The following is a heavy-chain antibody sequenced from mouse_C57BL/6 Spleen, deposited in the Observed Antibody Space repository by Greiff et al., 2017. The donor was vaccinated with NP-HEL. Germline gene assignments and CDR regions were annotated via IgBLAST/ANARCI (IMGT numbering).Heavy chain of an antibody. Sequence: EVQLQQSGPELVKPGASVKISCKASGYTFTDYYMNWVKQSHGKSLEWIGDINPNNGGTRYNQKFKGKATLTVDKSSSTAYMELRSLTSEDSAVYYCARERQLGHFDYWGQGSTLTVSS. D-gene: IGHD4-1*02. V-gene: IGHV1-26*01. CDR1: GYTFTDYY. CDR3: ARERQLGHFDY. CDR2: INPNNGGT. J-gene: IGHJ2*01.